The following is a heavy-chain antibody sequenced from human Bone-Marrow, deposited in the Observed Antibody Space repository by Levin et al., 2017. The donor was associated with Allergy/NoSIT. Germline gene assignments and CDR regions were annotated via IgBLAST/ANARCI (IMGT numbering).Heavy chain of an antibody. V-gene: IGHV4-61*02. CDR1: GGSISSGSYY. CDR2: IYTSGST. CDR3: ARGATVTTWGPFDY. Sequence: RPSETLSLTCTVSGGSISSGSYYWSWIRQPAGKGLEWIGRIYTSGSTNYNPSLKSRVTISVDTSKNQFSLKLSSVTAADTAVYYCARGATVTTWGPFDYWGQGTLVTVSS. J-gene: IGHJ4*02. D-gene: IGHD4-17*01.